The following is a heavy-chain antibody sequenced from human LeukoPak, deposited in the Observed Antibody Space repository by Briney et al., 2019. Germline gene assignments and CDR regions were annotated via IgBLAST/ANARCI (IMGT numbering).Heavy chain of an antibody. Sequence: PGGSLRLSCAASGFTVSSNYMSWVRQAPGKGLEWVSVIYSGGSTYYADSVKGRFTISRDNAKNSLYLQMNSLRAEDTAVYYRARLLYDRSSPWDYWGQGTLVTVSS. D-gene: IGHD6-6*01. CDR1: GFTVSSNY. CDR2: IYSGGST. CDR3: ARLLYDRSSPWDY. J-gene: IGHJ4*02. V-gene: IGHV3-66*01.